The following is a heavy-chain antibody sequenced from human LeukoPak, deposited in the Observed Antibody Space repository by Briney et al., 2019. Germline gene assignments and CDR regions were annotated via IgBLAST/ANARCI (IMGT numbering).Heavy chain of an antibody. CDR2: INHSGST. CDR1: GGSFSGYY. D-gene: IGHD3-16*01. CDR3: ARHPSPWGSLSAFDI. Sequence: PSETLSLTCAVYGGSFSGYYWSWIRQPPGKGLEWIGEINHSGSTNYNPSLKSRVTISVDTSKNQFSLKLSSVTAADTAVYYCARHPSPWGSLSAFDIWGQGTMVTVSS. J-gene: IGHJ3*02. V-gene: IGHV4-34*01.